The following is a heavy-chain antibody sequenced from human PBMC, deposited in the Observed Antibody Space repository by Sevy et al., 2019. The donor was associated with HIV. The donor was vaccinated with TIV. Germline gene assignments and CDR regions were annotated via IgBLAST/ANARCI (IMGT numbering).Heavy chain of an antibody. J-gene: IGHJ5*02. D-gene: IGHD3-16*01. CDR2: IKQDGSEK. CDR1: GFTFSSYW. Sequence: GEALKISCAASGFTFSSYWMNWIRQAPGKGLEWGANIKQDGSEKYYVDSVKGRFTISRDNAKNSLYLEMNTLRAEDTAVYYCATSGGETWGQGTLVTVSS. V-gene: IGHV3-7*01. CDR3: ATSGGET.